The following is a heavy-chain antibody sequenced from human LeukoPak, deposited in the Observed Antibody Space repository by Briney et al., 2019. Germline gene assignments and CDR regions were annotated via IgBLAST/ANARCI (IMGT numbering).Heavy chain of an antibody. CDR3: ATRLSGTLYTFDI. CDR1: GDTVSTSSAV. V-gene: IGHV6-1*01. J-gene: IGHJ3*02. D-gene: IGHD1-26*01. Sequence: SQTLSLTCVISGDTVSTSSAVWNWIRQSPSRGLEWLGRTYYRSRWYSEYAVSVKGRIDISPDTSKNQISLQLNSVTPDGTAVYYCATRLSGTLYTFDIWGQGTVVTVSS. CDR2: TYYRSRWYS.